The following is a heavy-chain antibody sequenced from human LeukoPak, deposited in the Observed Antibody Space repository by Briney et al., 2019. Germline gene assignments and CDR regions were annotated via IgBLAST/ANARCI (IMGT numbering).Heavy chain of an antibody. CDR2: IYLGGST. V-gene: IGHV4-4*02. CDR3: AREGDLAH. D-gene: IGHD3-16*01. J-gene: IGHJ4*02. CDR1: GGSISSSNW. Sequence: SETLSLTCAVSGGSISSSNWWSWVRQPPGKGLEWIGKIYLGGSTNYNPSLKSRVSISIDKSKNQFSLKVSSVTAADTAVYYCAREGDLAHWGQGTLVTVSS.